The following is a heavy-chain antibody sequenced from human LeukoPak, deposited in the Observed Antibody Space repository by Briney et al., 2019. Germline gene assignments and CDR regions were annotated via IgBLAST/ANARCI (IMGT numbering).Heavy chain of an antibody. V-gene: IGHV3-30*03. J-gene: IGHJ4*02. CDR3: ARDRAWNYFDY. D-gene: IGHD3-3*01. CDR1: GFTFSRHG. CDR2: ISNDGSRK. Sequence: GRSLRLSCAPSGFTFSRHGMHWVRQAPGKGLEWVAIISNDGSRKYYAHSVEGRFTISRDNSKNTLYLQTDSLRAEDTAVYYCARDRAWNYFDYWGQGTLVTVSS.